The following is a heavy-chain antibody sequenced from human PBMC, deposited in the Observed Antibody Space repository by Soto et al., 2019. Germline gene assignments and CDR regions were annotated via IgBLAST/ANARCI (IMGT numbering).Heavy chain of an antibody. J-gene: IGHJ4*02. CDR1: GFTFSSYA. CDR3: ARQGSGSYYFDY. Sequence: EVQLVESGGGLVQPGGSLRLSCAASGFTFSSYAMHWVRQAPGKGLEYVSAISSNGGSTYYANSVKGRFTISRDNSKNTLYLQIGSLRAEDMAVYYCARQGSGSYYFDYCCQGTLVTVSS. V-gene: IGHV3-64*01. D-gene: IGHD2-15*01. CDR2: ISSNGGST.